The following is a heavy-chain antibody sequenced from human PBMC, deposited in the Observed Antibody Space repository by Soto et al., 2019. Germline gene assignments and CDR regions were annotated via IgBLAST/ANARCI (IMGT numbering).Heavy chain of an antibody. V-gene: IGHV1-69*01. J-gene: IGHJ3*02. Sequence: QVQLVQSGAEVKKPGSSVKVSCKASGGTFSSYAISWVRQAPGQGLEWMGGIIPIFGTANYAQKFQGRVTITADESTSTAYTELSSLRSEDTAVYYCARGGYDSSGYFDAFDIWGQGTMVTVSS. CDR2: IIPIFGTA. CDR1: GGTFSSYA. CDR3: ARGGYDSSGYFDAFDI. D-gene: IGHD3-22*01.